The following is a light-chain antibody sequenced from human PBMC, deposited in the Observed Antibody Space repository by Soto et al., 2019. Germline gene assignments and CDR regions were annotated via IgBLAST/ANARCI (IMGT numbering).Light chain of an antibody. CDR2: AAS. CDR3: LQHNSYPQT. J-gene: IGKJ1*01. CDR1: QGIRDA. V-gene: IGKV1-17*01. Sequence: DIQMTQSPSSLSASVGDRVTITCRASQGIRDALGWYQQKPGKAPKRLIYAASSLQSGVPSRFSGNGSGTESTLTISSLQPEDFATYYCLQHNSYPQTFGQGTKVEIK.